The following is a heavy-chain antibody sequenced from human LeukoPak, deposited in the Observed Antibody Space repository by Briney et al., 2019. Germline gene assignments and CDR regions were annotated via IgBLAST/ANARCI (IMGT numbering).Heavy chain of an antibody. CDR2: IKQDGSEK. V-gene: IGHV3-7*03. CDR1: GFTFSSYW. J-gene: IGHJ3*02. Sequence: PGGSLRLSCAASGFTFSSYWMSWVRQAPGKGLEWVANIKQDGSEKYYVDSVKGRFTISRDNAKNSLYLQMNSLRAEDTAVYYCARGTVTLGFDAFDIWGQGTMVTVSS. CDR3: ARGTVTLGFDAFDI. D-gene: IGHD4-17*01.